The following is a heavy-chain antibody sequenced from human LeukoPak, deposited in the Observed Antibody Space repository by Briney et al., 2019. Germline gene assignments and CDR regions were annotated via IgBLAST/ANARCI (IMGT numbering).Heavy chain of an antibody. D-gene: IGHD3-10*02. J-gene: IGHJ6*04. CDR2: ISSSSTYI. V-gene: IGHV3-21*01. CDR1: GFTFSDYT. CDR3: AELGITMIGGV. Sequence: PGGSLRLSCAASGFTFSDYTMKWIRQAPGKGLEWVSSISSSSTYIHYADSVKGRFTISRDNAKNSLYLQMNSLRAEDTAVYYCAELGITMIGGVWGKGTTVTISS.